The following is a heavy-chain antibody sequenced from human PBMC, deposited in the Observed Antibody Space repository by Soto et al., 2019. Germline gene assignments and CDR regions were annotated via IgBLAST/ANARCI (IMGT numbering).Heavy chain of an antibody. CDR2: IYNSGRT. Sequence: SETLSLTCTVSGGSISSYYWSWIRQPPGKGLEWIGYIYNSGRTNYNPSLKSRVTISVDTSKNQFSLKLSSVTAADTAVYYCARRYGYSFDYWGQGTLVTVS. CDR1: GGSISSYY. J-gene: IGHJ4*02. V-gene: IGHV4-59*08. D-gene: IGHD1-1*01. CDR3: ARRYGYSFDY.